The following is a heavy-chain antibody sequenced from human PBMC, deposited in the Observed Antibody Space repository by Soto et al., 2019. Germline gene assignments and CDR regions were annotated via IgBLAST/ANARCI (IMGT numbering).Heavy chain of an antibody. Sequence: QVQLVESGGHLVKPGGSLRLSCAASGFTFSDHYMTWIRQAPGKGLEWVSYTGSGSGTTYYADSVRGRFTISRDNAKSSLYLQMNSLRAEDTAVYYCARGRITGTPHLGGYFCYGLDVWGQGTTVTVSS. CDR3: ARGRITGTPHLGGYFCYGLDV. V-gene: IGHV3-11*01. CDR1: GFTFSDHY. CDR2: TGSGSGTT. J-gene: IGHJ6*02. D-gene: IGHD1-7*01.